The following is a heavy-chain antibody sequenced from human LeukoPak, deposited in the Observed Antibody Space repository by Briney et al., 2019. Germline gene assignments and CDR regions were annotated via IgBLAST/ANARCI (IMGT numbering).Heavy chain of an antibody. CDR2: IIPIFGIA. D-gene: IGHD6-6*01. Sequence: SVKVSCKASGGTFTSYAISWVRQAPGQGLEWMGGIIPIFGIANYPQKFQGRVTITTDKSTSTAYMEVSSLRSEETAVYYCVRDGIGARENILDYWGQGTLVTVSS. J-gene: IGHJ4*02. V-gene: IGHV1-69*17. CDR3: VRDGIGARENILDY. CDR1: GGTFTSYA.